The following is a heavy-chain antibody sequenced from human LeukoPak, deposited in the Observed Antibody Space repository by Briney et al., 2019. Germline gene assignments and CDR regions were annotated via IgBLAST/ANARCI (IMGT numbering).Heavy chain of an antibody. Sequence: GASVKVSCKASGYTFTSYYMHWVRQAPGQGLEWMGIINPSGGSTSYAQKFQGRVTMTRDMSTSTVYMELSSLRSEDTAVYYCASGYSSGWYVYWGQGTLVTVSS. V-gene: IGHV1-46*01. J-gene: IGHJ4*02. CDR1: GYTFTSYY. CDR2: INPSGGST. D-gene: IGHD6-19*01. CDR3: ASGYSSGWYVY.